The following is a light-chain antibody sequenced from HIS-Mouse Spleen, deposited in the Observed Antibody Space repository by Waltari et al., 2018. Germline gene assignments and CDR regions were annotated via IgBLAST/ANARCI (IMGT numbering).Light chain of an antibody. CDR1: KLGDKY. Sequence: SYELTQPPSVSVSPGQTASITCSGDKLGDKYACWYQQKPGQSPVLVNYQDSKRPSGFPERFSGSNSGNTATLTISGTHAMDEADYYCQAWDSSTVVFGGGTKLTVL. V-gene: IGLV3-1*01. CDR3: QAWDSSTVV. CDR2: QDS. J-gene: IGLJ2*01.